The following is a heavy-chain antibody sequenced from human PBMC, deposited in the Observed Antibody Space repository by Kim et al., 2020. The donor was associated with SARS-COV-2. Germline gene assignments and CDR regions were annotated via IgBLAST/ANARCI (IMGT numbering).Heavy chain of an antibody. D-gene: IGHD3-16*01. V-gene: IGHV1-46*01. J-gene: IGHJ6*02. CDR3: ATFPRENAQYVAMDV. Sequence: QKGQDRVTMTRDTSTSTVYMELNSLRSDDTAVYYCATFPRENAQYVAMDVWGQGTTVTVSS.